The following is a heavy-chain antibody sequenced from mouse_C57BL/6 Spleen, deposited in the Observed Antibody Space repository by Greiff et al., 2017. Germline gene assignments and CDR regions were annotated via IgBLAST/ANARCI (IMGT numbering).Heavy chain of an antibody. Sequence: VQLQQPGAELVRPGTSVKLSCKASGYTFTSYWMHWVKQRPGQGLEWIGVIDPSDSYTNYNQKFKGKATLTVDTSSSSAYMQLSSLTSEDSAVYACARGGVSLYYFDYWGQGTTLTVSS. J-gene: IGHJ2*01. D-gene: IGHD6-2*01. CDR2: IDPSDSYT. CDR3: ARGGVSLYYFDY. V-gene: IGHV1-59*01. CDR1: GYTFTSYW.